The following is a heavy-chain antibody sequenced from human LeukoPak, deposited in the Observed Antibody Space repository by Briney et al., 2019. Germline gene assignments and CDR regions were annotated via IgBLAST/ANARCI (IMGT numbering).Heavy chain of an antibody. CDR3: ARSRDSRGYPDAFDV. CDR2: INPNSGGT. CDR1: GYPFTRYY. Sequence: VKVSCKASGYPFTRYYIHWVRQAPGQGLEWMGCINPNSGGTHYAQKFQDRVTLTRDTSISTAYMELSRLRSDDTAVYYCARSRDSRGYPDAFDVWGQGTMVTVSS. J-gene: IGHJ3*01. D-gene: IGHD3-22*01. V-gene: IGHV1-2*02.